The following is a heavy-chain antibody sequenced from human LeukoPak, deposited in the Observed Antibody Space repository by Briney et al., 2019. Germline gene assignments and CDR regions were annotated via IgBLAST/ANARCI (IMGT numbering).Heavy chain of an antibody. CDR1: GFTFGDYA. CDR3: TREGYGSGPPFDY. J-gene: IGHJ4*02. D-gene: IGHD3-10*01. Sequence: GGSLRLSCTASGFTFGDYAMSWFRQAPGKGLEWVGFIRSKAYGGTTEYAASVKGRFTISRDDSKSIAYLQMNSLKTEDTAVYYCTREGYGSGPPFDYWGQGTLVTVSS. CDR2: IRSKAYGGTT. V-gene: IGHV3-49*03.